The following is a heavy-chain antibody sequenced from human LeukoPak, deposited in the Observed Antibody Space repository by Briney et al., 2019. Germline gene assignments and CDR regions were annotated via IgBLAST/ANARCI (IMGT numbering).Heavy chain of an antibody. J-gene: IGHJ4*02. CDR3: ASGEVGVRKYYSDPFHY. V-gene: IGHV3-53*01. CDR1: GFTVINNY. Sequence: PGGSLRLSCAASGFTVINNYMTWVRQAPGKGLEWVSVIYSGGTTHYADSVKGRFTISRDSSKNTLSLQMNSLRAEDTAVYYCASGEVGVRKYYSDPFHYWGQGTLVTVSS. CDR2: IYSGGTT. D-gene: IGHD3-10*01.